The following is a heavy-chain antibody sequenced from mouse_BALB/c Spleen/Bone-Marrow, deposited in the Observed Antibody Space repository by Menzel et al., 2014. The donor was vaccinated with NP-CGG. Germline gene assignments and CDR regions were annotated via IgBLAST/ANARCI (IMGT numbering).Heavy chain of an antibody. V-gene: IGHV3-2*02. CDR3: AFTTVVAYYAVGY. J-gene: IGHJ4*01. Sequence: EVQRVESGPGLVKPSQSLSLTCTVTGYSITSDYAWNWIRQFLGNKLEWMGYISYSGSTSYNPSLKSRISITRDTSKNQFFLQLNSVTTEDTATYYCAFTTVVAYYAVGYWGQGTSVTVSS. CDR2: ISYSGST. CDR1: GYSITSDYA. D-gene: IGHD1-1*01.